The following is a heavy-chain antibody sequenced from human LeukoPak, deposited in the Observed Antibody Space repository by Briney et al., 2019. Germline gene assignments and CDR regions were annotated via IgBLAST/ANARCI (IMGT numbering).Heavy chain of an antibody. CDR2: ISSAGGSI. D-gene: IGHD2-2*01. J-gene: IGHJ4*02. Sequence: GGSLRLSCAASGFTVSSNYMTWVRQAPGKGLEWVSYISSAGGSIYYADSVKGRFTVSRDNAKNSLFLQMNSLRAEDTAVYYCARLPAYCSSTSCYYDYWGQGTLVTVSS. CDR3: ARLPAYCSSTSCYYDY. V-gene: IGHV3-48*04. CDR1: GFTVSSNY.